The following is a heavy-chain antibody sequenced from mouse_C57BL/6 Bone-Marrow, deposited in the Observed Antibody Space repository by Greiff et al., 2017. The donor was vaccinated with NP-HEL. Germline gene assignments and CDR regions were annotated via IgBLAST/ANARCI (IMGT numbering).Heavy chain of an antibody. CDR2: IDPSDSYT. D-gene: IGHD1-1*01. Sequence: QVQLQQSGAELVMPGASVKLSCKASGYTFTSYWMHWVKQRPGQGLEWIGEIDPSDSYTNYNQKFKGKSTLTVDKSSSTAYMQLSSLTSEDSAVYYCAGVTTVVARGEYYFDYWGQGTTLTVSS. J-gene: IGHJ2*01. V-gene: IGHV1-69*01. CDR3: AGVTTVVARGEYYFDY. CDR1: GYTFTSYW.